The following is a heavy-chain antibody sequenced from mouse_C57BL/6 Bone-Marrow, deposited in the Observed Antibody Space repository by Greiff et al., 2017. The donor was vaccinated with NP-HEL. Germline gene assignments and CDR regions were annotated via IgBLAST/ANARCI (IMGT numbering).Heavy chain of an antibody. V-gene: IGHV1-80*01. CDR2: IYPGDGDT. Sequence: QVQLKESGAELVKPGASVKISCKASGYAFSSYWMNWVKQRPGKGLEWIGQIYPGDGDTNYNGKFKGKATLTADKSSSTAYMQLSSLTSEDSAVYFCARGGFITTVYWGQGTTLTVSS. D-gene: IGHD1-1*01. J-gene: IGHJ2*01. CDR1: GYAFSSYW. CDR3: ARGGFITTVY.